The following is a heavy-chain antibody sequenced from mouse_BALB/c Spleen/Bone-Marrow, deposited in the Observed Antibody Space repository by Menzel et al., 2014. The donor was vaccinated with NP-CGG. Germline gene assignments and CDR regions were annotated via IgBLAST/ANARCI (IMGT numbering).Heavy chain of an antibody. D-gene: IGHD3-1*01. CDR1: GFTFSSFG. CDR2: ISSGSSTI. V-gene: IGHV5-17*02. J-gene: IGHJ3*01. CDR3: ARGAARATWFAY. Sequence: DVMLVESGGGLVQPGGSRKLSCAASGFTFSSFGMHWVRQAPEKGLEWVAYISSGSSTIYYADTVEGRFTISRDNPKNTLFLQMTSLRSEDTAMYYCARGAARATWFAYWGQGTLVTVSA.